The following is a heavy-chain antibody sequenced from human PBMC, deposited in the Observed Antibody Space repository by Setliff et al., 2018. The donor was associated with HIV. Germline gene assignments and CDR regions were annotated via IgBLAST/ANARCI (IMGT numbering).Heavy chain of an antibody. CDR1: GGSFSTYH. CDR2: VHSTGTT. CDR3: ARLLTAVRGYYYGFDV. J-gene: IGHJ6*02. Sequence: PSETLSLTCTVSGGSFSTYHWSWIRQPAGEGLEYIGRVHSTGTTIYNPSLKSRVTVSVDTSKNQLSLRLTAVTAADSAMYYCARLLTAVRGYYYGFDVWGQGTTVTVSS. D-gene: IGHD2-21*01. V-gene: IGHV4-4*07.